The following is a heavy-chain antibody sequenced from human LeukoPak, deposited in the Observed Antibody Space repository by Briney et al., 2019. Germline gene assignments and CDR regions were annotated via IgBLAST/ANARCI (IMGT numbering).Heavy chain of an antibody. D-gene: IGHD2-15*01. V-gene: IGHV4-39*01. CDR3: ATSLVVVAATPFDP. CDR2: IYYSGST. Sequence: PSEALSLTCTVSGGSISSSSYYWGWIRQLPGKGLEWIGSIYYSGSTYYNPSLKSRVTISVDTSKNQFSLKLSSVTAADTAVYYCATSLVVVAATPFDPWGQGTLVTVSS. CDR1: GGSISSSSYY. J-gene: IGHJ5*02.